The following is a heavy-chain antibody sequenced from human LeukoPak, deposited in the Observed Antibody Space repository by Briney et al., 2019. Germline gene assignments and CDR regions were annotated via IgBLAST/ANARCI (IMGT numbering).Heavy chain of an antibody. D-gene: IGHD2-15*01. CDR3: ASSYCSGGSCYGY. CDR2: IYPGDSDT. Sequence: GESLKISCKGSGYSFTSYWIGWVRQMPGKGLEWMGIIYPGDSDTRYSPSFQGQVTISADKSISTAYLQWSSLKASDTATYYCASSYCSGGSCYGYWGQGTLVTVSS. CDR1: GYSFTSYW. V-gene: IGHV5-51*01. J-gene: IGHJ4*02.